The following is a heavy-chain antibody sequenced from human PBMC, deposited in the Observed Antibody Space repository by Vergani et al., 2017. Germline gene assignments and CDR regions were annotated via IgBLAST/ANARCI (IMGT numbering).Heavy chain of an antibody. CDR3: ARIRMEDCSGGSCYFYGMDV. D-gene: IGHD2-15*01. CDR1: GYTFTSYY. Sequence: QVQLVQSGAEVKKPGASVKVSCKASGYTFTSYYMHWVRQAPGQGLEWMGIINPSGGSTSYAQKFQGRVTMTRDTSTSTVYMELSSLRSEDTAVYYCARIRMEDCSGGSCYFYGMDVWGQGTTVTVSS. CDR2: INPSGGST. J-gene: IGHJ6*02. V-gene: IGHV1-46*01.